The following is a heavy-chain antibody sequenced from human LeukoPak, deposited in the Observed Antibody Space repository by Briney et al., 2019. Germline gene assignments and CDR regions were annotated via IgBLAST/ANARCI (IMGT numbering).Heavy chain of an antibody. CDR3: ARVSRSIASYGTDV. CDR1: GFTFSNYA. J-gene: IGHJ6*02. V-gene: IGHV3-64*01. Sequence: GGSLRLSCAASGFTFSNYAMHWVRQAPGKGLEYVSAISANGGSTYYAKSMKGRFTISRDNSKNTLYLQMGSLRAEDMAVYYCARVSRSIASYGTDVWGQGTAVTVSS. CDR2: ISANGGST.